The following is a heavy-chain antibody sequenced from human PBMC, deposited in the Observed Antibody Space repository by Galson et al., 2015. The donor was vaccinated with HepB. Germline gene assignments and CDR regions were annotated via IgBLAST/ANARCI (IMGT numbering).Heavy chain of an antibody. J-gene: IGHJ5*02. CDR1: GFTFSDYY. CDR2: ISSSSSYT. Sequence: SLRLSCAASGFTFSDYYMSWIRQAPGKGLEWVSYISSSSSYTSYAEAVKGRFTISRDNAKNSLYLQMNSLRAEDTAVYYCARDRSSSSRLRIWFDPWGQGTLVTVSS. V-gene: IGHV3-11*06. CDR3: ARDRSSSSRLRIWFDP. D-gene: IGHD6-13*01.